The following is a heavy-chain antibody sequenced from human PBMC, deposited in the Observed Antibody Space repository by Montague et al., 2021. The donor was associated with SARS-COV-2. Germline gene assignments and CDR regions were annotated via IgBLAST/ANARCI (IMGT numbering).Heavy chain of an antibody. V-gene: IGHV3-53*01. CDR1: GFTVSSNY. Sequence: SLRLSCAASGFTVSSNYMSWVRQAPGKGLEWVSVIYSGGSTYYADSVKGRCTISRDNSKNTLYLQMNSLGAEDTAVYYCARIPYGDVIWGQGTLVTVSS. D-gene: IGHD2-21*01. CDR3: ARIPYGDVI. J-gene: IGHJ4*02. CDR2: IYSGGST.